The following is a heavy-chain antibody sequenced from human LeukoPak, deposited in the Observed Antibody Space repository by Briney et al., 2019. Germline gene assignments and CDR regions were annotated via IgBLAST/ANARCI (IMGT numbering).Heavy chain of an antibody. Sequence: ASVKVSCKASGYTFTSYYMHWVRQAPGQRLEWMGIIKPSRGSTTYALQFQGKVTMTRDTSRSTVYMALSSLRSEDTAVYYCGRVQYYYGSGSYGFFDSWGQGTLVTVSS. J-gene: IGHJ4*02. CDR2: IKPSRGST. D-gene: IGHD3-10*01. CDR3: GRVQYYYGSGSYGFFDS. V-gene: IGHV1-46*01. CDR1: GYTFTSYY.